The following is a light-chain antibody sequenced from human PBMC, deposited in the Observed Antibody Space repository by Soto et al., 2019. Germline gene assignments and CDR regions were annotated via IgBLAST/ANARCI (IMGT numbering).Light chain of an antibody. CDR2: GAS. CDR3: QQYNNWPQT. CDR1: QSVSSN. Sequence: EIVMTQSPATLSVSPGERATLSCRASQSVSSNLAWYQQKPGRAPRLLIYGASTRATGIPARFSGSGSGTEFTLTINSLQSEDFAVYYCQQYNNWPQTFGQGTKVDIK. J-gene: IGKJ1*01. V-gene: IGKV3-15*01.